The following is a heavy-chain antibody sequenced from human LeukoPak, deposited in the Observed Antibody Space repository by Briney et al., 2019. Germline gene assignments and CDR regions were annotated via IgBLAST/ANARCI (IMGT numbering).Heavy chain of an antibody. D-gene: IGHD6-19*01. CDR1: GGSLSGYY. CDR3: ARGRISGWNPHKRAIFDY. J-gene: IGHJ4*02. V-gene: IGHV4-34*01. Sequence: PSETLSLTCAVYGGSLSGYYWSWIRQPPGKGLEWIGEINHWGSPNYHPSLKSRVTIPLDTSKNQFSPTLASVTAADPAVVYLARGRISGWNPHKRAIFDYWGQGTLVTVSS. CDR2: INHWGSP.